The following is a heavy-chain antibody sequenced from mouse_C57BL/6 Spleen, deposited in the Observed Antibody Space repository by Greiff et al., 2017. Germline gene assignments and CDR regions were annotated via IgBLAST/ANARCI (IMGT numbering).Heavy chain of an antibody. CDR2: ISSGSSTI. CDR3: ARLGSSYWYFDV. J-gene: IGHJ1*03. Sequence: DVKLVESGGGLVNPGGSLKLSCAASGFTFSDYGMHWVRQAPEKGLEWVAYISSGSSTIYYADTVKGRFTISRDNAKNTLFLHMTSLRSEDTAMYYCARLGSSYWYFDVWGTGTTVTVSS. D-gene: IGHD1-1*01. V-gene: IGHV5-17*01. CDR1: GFTFSDYG.